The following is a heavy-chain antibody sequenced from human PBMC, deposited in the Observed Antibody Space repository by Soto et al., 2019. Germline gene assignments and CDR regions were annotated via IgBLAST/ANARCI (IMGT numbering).Heavy chain of an antibody. CDR3: ARIPPGYSYGYFYFDS. V-gene: IGHV3-23*01. Sequence: EVQLLESGGGLVQPGGSLRLSCAATGFTFSSYAMSWVRQAPGKGLEWVSAISGSGGSTYYADSVQGRFTISRDNSKNPLYLPRSSLRGADTAVYYCARIPPGYSYGYFYFDSWGQGTLVTVSS. J-gene: IGHJ4*02. CDR2: ISGSGGST. D-gene: IGHD5-18*01. CDR1: GFTFSSYA.